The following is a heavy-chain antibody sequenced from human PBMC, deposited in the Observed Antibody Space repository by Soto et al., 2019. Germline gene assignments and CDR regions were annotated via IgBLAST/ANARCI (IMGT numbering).Heavy chain of an antibody. D-gene: IGHD1-26*01. J-gene: IGHJ4*02. CDR1: GGTFSSYA. Sequence: AASVKVSCKASGGTFSSYAISWVRQAPGQGLEWMGGIIPIFGTANYAQKFQGRVTITADESTSTAYMELSSLRSEDTAVYYCARNGYRYSGSYYGPFDYWGQGTLVTVSS. CDR3: ARNGYRYSGSYYGPFDY. V-gene: IGHV1-69*13. CDR2: IIPIFGTA.